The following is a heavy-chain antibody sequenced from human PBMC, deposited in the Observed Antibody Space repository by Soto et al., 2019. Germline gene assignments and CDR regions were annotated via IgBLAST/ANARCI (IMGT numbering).Heavy chain of an antibody. Sequence: SVKVSCKASGGTFSRYAISWVRQAPGQGLEWMGGIIPIFGTANYAQKFQGRVTITADESTSTAYMELSSLRSEDTAVYYCASGGAAYSSSWYNWFDPWGQGTLVTVSS. J-gene: IGHJ5*02. CDR3: ASGGAAYSSSWYNWFDP. CDR1: GGTFSRYA. V-gene: IGHV1-69*13. CDR2: IIPIFGTA. D-gene: IGHD6-13*01.